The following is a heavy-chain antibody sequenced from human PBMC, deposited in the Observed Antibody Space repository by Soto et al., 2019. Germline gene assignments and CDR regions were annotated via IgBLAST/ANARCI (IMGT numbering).Heavy chain of an antibody. CDR2: IYYSGST. CDR3: ARTDYDYIWASYRPYFFDY. Sequence: SETLSLTCTVSGGSISSYYWSWIRQPPGKGLEWIGYIYYSGSTNYNPSLKSRVTISVDTSKNQFSLKLSSVTAADTAVYYCARTDYDYIWASYRPYFFDYWGQGTLVTVSS. V-gene: IGHV4-59*01. J-gene: IGHJ4*02. D-gene: IGHD3-16*02. CDR1: GGSISSYY.